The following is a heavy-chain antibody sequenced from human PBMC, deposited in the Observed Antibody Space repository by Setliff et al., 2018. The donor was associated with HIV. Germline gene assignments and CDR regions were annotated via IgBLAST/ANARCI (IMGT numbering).Heavy chain of an antibody. CDR3: ARDSSTLPAFDV. Sequence: ASVKVSCKASGYTLTSYGISWVRQAPGQGLEWMGWISGYNGNTNYAQNLQGRVTMTTDTSTSTAYMELRSLRSDDTAVYYCARDSSTLPAFDVWGQGTMVTVS. CDR2: ISGYNGNT. D-gene: IGHD6-13*01. V-gene: IGHV1-18*01. CDR1: GYTLTSYG. J-gene: IGHJ3*01.